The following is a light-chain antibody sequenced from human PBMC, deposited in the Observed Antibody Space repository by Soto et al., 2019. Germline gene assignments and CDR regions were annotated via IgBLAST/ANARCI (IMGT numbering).Light chain of an antibody. V-gene: IGKV3-15*01. CDR3: QQYNNWPPYT. CDR2: GAS. Sequence: EIVMTQSPATLSVSPGERATLSCRASQSVTSNLAWYQQKPGQAPRLLIYGASTRATGIPARFSGSGSGTEFTLPIISLQSEDFSVYYCQQYNNWPPYTFGQGTKLHIK. J-gene: IGKJ2*01. CDR1: QSVTSN.